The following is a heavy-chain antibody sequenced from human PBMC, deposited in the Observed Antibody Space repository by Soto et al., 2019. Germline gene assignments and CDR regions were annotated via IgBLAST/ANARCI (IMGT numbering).Heavy chain of an antibody. J-gene: IGHJ6*02. D-gene: IGHD2-15*01. CDR2: ISSNGGST. Sequence: GSLRLSCAASGFTFSSYAMHWVRQAPGKGLKYVSAISSNGGSTYYANSVKGRFTISRDNSKNTLYLQMGSLRAEDMAVYYCARGIAGSVYGMDVWG. CDR1: GFTFSSYA. CDR3: ARGIAGSVYGMDV. V-gene: IGHV3-64*01.